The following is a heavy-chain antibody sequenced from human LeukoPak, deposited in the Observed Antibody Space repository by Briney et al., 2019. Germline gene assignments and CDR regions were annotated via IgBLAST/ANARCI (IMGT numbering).Heavy chain of an antibody. CDR2: IRYDGNNK. CDR3: AKGGGYSYENYYYHMDG. J-gene: IGHJ6*03. V-gene: IGHV3-30*02. CDR1: GFAFSSYG. Sequence: PGGSLRLSGAASGFAFSSYGMHWVRQAPGKGLGGVAFIRYDGNNKDYADSVKGRFTISRDNSKNTLYLQMNRLSSEDTAVYYCAKGGGYSYENYYYHMDGWGEGTSVTVSS. D-gene: IGHD5-18*01.